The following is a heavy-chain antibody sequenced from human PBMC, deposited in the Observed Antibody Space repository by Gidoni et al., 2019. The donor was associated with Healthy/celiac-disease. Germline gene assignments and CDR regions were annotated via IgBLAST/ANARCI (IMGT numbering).Heavy chain of an antibody. Sequence: QVQLVESGGGVVQPGRSLRLYCAASGFTFSSYGMPWVRQAPGKGLEWVAVISYDGSNKYYADSVKGRFTISRDNSKNTLYLQMNSLRAEDTAVYYCAKDSLDFWSGYYTVFDYWGQGTLVTVSS. CDR2: ISYDGSNK. CDR1: GFTFSSYG. J-gene: IGHJ4*02. CDR3: AKDSLDFWSGYYTVFDY. D-gene: IGHD3-3*01. V-gene: IGHV3-30*18.